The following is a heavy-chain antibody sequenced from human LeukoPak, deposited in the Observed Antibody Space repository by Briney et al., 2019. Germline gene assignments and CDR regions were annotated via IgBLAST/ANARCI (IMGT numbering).Heavy chain of an antibody. CDR1: GFTFSSYG. D-gene: IGHD5-24*01. CDR2: IRYDGSNK. CDR3: AKDSSAPPFSDGYNGSFDY. J-gene: IGHJ4*02. Sequence: LTGGSLRLSCAASGFTFSSYGMHWVRQAPGKGLEWVAFIRYDGSNKYYADSVKGRFTISRDNSKNTLYLQMNSLRAEDTAVYYCAKDSSAPPFSDGYNGSFDYWGQGTLVTVSS. V-gene: IGHV3-30*02.